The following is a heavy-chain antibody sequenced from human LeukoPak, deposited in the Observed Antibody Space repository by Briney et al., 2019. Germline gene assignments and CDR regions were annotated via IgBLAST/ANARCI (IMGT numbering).Heavy chain of an antibody. V-gene: IGHV3-74*03. Sequence: PGGSLRLSCAASGFTFSNFWMHWVRQRPGKGLVWISHISTDGSSTTYADAVEGRFTISRDNAKNTLHLQMNSLRAEDTAVYYCVRRSEWEPTRYTYYYYRAVWAKGTTVTVSS. J-gene: IGHJ6*03. CDR2: ISTDGSST. D-gene: IGHD1-26*01. CDR3: VRRSEWEPTRYTYYYYRAV. CDR1: GFTFSNFW.